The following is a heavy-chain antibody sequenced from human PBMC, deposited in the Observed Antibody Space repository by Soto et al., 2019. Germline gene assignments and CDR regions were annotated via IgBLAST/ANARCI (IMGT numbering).Heavy chain of an antibody. J-gene: IGHJ4*02. CDR3: ARLNGDLMSFDY. D-gene: IGHD4-17*01. CDR2: MNPNSGNT. Sequence: ASVKVSCKASGYTFTSYDINWVRQATGQGLEWMGWMNPNSGNTGYAQKFQGRVTMTRNTSISTAYMELRSVTAADTAVYFCARLNGDLMSFDYWGQGTPVTVSS. V-gene: IGHV1-8*01. CDR1: GYTFTSYD.